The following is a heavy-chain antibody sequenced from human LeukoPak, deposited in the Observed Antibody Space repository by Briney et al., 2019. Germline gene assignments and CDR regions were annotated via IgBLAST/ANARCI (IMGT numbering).Heavy chain of an antibody. D-gene: IGHD3-22*01. V-gene: IGHV4-39*07. Sequence: PSETLSLTCTVSGGSIRSSYYYWSWIRQPPGKGLEWIGEINHSGSTNYNPSLKSRVTISVDTSKNQFSLKLSSVTAADTAVYYCARGRSDSSGYYYGNYFDYWGQGTLVTVSS. J-gene: IGHJ4*02. CDR1: GGSIRSSYYY. CDR2: INHSGST. CDR3: ARGRSDSSGYYYGNYFDY.